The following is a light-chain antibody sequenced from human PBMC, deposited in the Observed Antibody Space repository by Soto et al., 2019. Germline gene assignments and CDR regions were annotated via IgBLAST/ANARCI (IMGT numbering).Light chain of an antibody. CDR3: SSYSSSSTLFV. CDR1: SSDVRAYKY. J-gene: IGLJ1*01. Sequence: QSVPTQPAYVSGTPGQSITISRTGTSSDVRAYKYVSWYQQHPAKAPKIMIYEVTNRPSGVTNRFSGSKSGNTAFLTISGLQAEDESDYFCSSYSSSSTLFVFGTGTKVTVL. CDR2: EVT. V-gene: IGLV2-14*01.